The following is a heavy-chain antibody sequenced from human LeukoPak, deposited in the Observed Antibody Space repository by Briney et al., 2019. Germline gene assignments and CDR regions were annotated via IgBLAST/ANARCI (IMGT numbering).Heavy chain of an antibody. CDR1: GGSISSSNW. CDR2: IYHSGST. D-gene: IGHD3-3*01. Sequence: TSETLSLTYAVSGGSISSSNWWSWVRQPPGKGLEWIGEIYHSGSTNYNPSLKSRVTISVDKSKNQFSLKLSSVTAADTAVYYCARDISYETFFGLGFDPWGQGTLVTVSS. J-gene: IGHJ5*02. CDR3: ARDISYETFFGLGFDP. V-gene: IGHV4-4*02.